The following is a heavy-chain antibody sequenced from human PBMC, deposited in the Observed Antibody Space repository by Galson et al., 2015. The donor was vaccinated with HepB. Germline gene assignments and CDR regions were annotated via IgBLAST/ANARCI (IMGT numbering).Heavy chain of an antibody. CDR3: AKDGSGYYDSSGYYSDAFDI. V-gene: IGHV3-9*01. J-gene: IGHJ3*02. Sequence: SLRLSCAASGFTFDDYAMHWVRQAPGKGLEWVSGISWNSGSIGYADSVKGRFTISRDNAKNSLYLQMNSLRAEDTALYYCAKDGSGYYDSSGYYSDAFDIWGQGTMVTVSS. CDR2: ISWNSGSI. D-gene: IGHD3-22*01. CDR1: GFTFDDYA.